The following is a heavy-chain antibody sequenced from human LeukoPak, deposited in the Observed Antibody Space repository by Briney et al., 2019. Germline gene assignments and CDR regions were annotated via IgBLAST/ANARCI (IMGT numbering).Heavy chain of an antibody. V-gene: IGHV3-7*01. CDR3: ARGSNITSRPVYFHDY. J-gene: IGHJ4*02. CDR1: GFTFSSYW. CDR2: IKQRGSET. D-gene: IGHD6-6*01. Sequence: TGGSLRLSCEASGFTFSSYWMSWVRQVPGKGLEWVANIKQRGSETYYADSVKGRFIISRDNAKRSLFIQMNSLTGDDTAVYYCARGSNITSRPVYFHDYWGKGALVTVSS.